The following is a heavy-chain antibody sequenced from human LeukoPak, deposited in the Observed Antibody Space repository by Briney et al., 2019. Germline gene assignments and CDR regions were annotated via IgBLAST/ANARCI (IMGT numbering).Heavy chain of an antibody. CDR3: ARDPMITFGGVFPRWFDP. CDR1: GYTFTSYA. CDR2: INAGNGNT. J-gene: IGHJ5*02. Sequence: GASVKVSCKASGYTFTSYAMHWVRQAPGQRLEWMGWINAGNGNTKYSQKFQGRVTITRDTSASTAYMELSSLRSEDTAVYYCARDPMITFGGVFPRWFDPWGQGTLVTVSS. V-gene: IGHV1-3*01. D-gene: IGHD3-16*01.